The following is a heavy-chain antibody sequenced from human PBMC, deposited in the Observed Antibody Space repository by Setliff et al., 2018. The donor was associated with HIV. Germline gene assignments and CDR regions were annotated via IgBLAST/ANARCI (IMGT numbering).Heavy chain of an antibody. CDR1: GYSISTDY. V-gene: IGHV4-4*08. J-gene: IGHJ5*01. CDR3: ATDYIGSGRPLDS. Sequence: SETLSLTCTVSGYSISTDYWTWIRQPPGKGLEWIGYISNSASTSYNPSLKSRVNISVDTSKNQCSLKLSAVTAADTAVYYCATDYIGSGRPLDSWGQGTLVTVSS. D-gene: IGHD4-4*01. CDR2: ISNSAST.